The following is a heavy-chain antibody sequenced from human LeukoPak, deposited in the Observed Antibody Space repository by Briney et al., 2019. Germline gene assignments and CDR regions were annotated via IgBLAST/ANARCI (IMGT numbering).Heavy chain of an antibody. V-gene: IGHV3-30*04. CDR3: ARERDAFDI. CDR2: FTYDGNDG. CDR1: GFTFSRYA. J-gene: IGHJ3*02. Sequence: GRSLRLSCAASGFTFSRYAMHWVRQAPGKGLEWVAVFTYDGNDGYYADSVEGRFTISRDNSKNTLYLQMNGLRVENTAVYFCARERDAFDIWGQGTMVTVSS.